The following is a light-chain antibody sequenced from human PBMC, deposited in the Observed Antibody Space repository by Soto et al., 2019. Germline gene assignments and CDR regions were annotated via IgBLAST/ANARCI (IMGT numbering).Light chain of an antibody. Sequence: AIQMTQSPSSLSASVGDRVTITCRASQDIRTELGWYQQKPGKAPKLLIYGSSTLQSGVPSRFSGSGSGTDFTLTISSLQPEDFATYYCLQDYNYPRRFGQGTKVEI. J-gene: IGKJ1*01. CDR3: LQDYNYPRR. CDR2: GSS. V-gene: IGKV1-6*01. CDR1: QDIRTE.